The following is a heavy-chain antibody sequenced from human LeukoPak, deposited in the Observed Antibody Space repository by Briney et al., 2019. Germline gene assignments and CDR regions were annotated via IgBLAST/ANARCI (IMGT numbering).Heavy chain of an antibody. D-gene: IGHD6-19*01. V-gene: IGHV3-23*01. J-gene: IGHJ4*02. CDR3: AKGALIAVGTTDLDY. CDR2: ISGNGDIT. CDR1: GFTFSSYA. Sequence: PGGSLRLSCAASGFTFSSYAMTWVRQAPGKGLEWVSDISGNGDITYYADSVKGRFTISRDNSKNTLYLQMNSLRAEDTAVYYCAKGALIAVGTTDLDYWGQGALVTVSS.